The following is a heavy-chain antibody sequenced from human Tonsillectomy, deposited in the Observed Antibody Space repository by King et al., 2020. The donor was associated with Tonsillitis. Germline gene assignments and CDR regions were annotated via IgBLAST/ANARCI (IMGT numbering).Heavy chain of an antibody. D-gene: IGHD3-3*01. CDR2: ISDSAGGT. V-gene: IGHV3-23*04. J-gene: IGHJ6*03. Sequence: VQLVESGGGLVQPGGSLRLSCAASGFTFSSFAMTWVRQAPGKGLEWVSSISDSAGGTYYADSVNGRFTISRDNSKNPRYLQVNGLRAEDTAVYYCAKLLRSGYHLYYMDVWGKGTTVTVSS. CDR1: GFTFSSFA. CDR3: AKLLRSGYHLYYMDV.